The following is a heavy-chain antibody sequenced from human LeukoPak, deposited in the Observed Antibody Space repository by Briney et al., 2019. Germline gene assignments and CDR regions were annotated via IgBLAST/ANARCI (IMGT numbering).Heavy chain of an antibody. J-gene: IGHJ2*01. V-gene: IGHV5-51*01. D-gene: IGHD4-17*01. CDR3: ARADYGDYGAWYFDL. CDR1: GYSFTSYW. CDR2: IYPGDSDT. Sequence: GKSLKISCKGSGYSFTSYWIGWVRQMPGKGLERMGIIYPGDSDTRYSPSFQGQVTISADKSISTAYLQWSSLKASDTAMYYCARADYGDYGAWYFDLWGRGTLVTVSS.